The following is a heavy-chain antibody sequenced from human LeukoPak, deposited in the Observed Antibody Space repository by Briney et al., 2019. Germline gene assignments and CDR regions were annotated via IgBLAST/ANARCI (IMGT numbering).Heavy chain of an antibody. CDR2: IYYSGST. CDR1: GGSISSSSYY. J-gene: IGHJ6*03. CDR3: ARDSYVPAANFYYYYYMDV. D-gene: IGHD2-2*01. V-gene: IGHV4-39*07. Sequence: SETLSLTCTVSGGSISSSSYYWGWIRQPPGKGLEWIGSIYYSGSTYYNPSLKSRVTISVDTSKNQFSLKLSPVTAADTAVYYCARDSYVPAANFYYYYYMDVWGKGTTVTVSS.